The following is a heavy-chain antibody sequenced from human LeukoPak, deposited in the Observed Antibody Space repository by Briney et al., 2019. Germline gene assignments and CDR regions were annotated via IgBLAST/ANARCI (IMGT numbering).Heavy chain of an antibody. CDR1: GGSISSSSYY. V-gene: IGHV4-39*01. Sequence: SETLSLTCSVFGGSISSSSYYWGWIRQPPGKGLEWIGSIYYSGSTYYNPSLKSRVTISIDTSKNQFSLKLSSVTAADTAVYSCARHVDGRRWFDPWGQGTLVTVSS. CDR2: IYYSGST. D-gene: IGHD2-21*01. CDR3: ARHVDGRRWFDP. J-gene: IGHJ5*02.